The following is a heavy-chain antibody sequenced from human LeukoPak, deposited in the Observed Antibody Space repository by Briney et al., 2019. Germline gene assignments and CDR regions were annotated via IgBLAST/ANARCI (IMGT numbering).Heavy chain of an antibody. Sequence: ASVNVSCKASGYTFTSYYMHWVRQAPGQGLEWRGIINPSGGSTSYAQKFQGRVTMTRDTSTSTVYMELSSLRSEDTAVYYCASSQEPHQVDYWGQGTLVTVSS. D-gene: IGHD1-26*01. CDR2: INPSGGST. J-gene: IGHJ4*02. CDR3: ASSQEPHQVDY. CDR1: GYTFTSYY. V-gene: IGHV1-46*01.